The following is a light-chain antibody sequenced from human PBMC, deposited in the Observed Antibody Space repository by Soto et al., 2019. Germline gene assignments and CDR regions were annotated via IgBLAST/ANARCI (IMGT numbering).Light chain of an antibody. CDR2: HTS. J-gene: IGKJ1*01. V-gene: IGKV3-11*01. Sequence: EIVLTQSPATLSSSPGERATLSCLASQTVNSRLAWYQHKPGQAPRLLIYHTSNRATGIPARFSGSGSGTDFTLTISSLEPEDFAVYYCHQYYKWPQTLGQGTKVDIK. CDR1: QTVNSR. CDR3: HQYYKWPQT.